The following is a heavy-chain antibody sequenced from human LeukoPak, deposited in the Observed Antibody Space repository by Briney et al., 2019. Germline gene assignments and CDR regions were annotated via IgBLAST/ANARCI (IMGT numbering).Heavy chain of an antibody. CDR3: AREGIYYYESTGCRIFDY. CDR1: GYSINSGYY. V-gene: IGHV4-38-2*02. J-gene: IGHJ4*02. CDR2: LYHSGSS. Sequence: SETLSLTCGVSGYSINSGYYWGWIRQSPGKGLELLGSLYHSGSSFYNPSLKSRVTISVDTSKNQFSLKLRSVTAADSAVYYCAREGIYYYESTGCRIFDYWGQGILVTVSS. D-gene: IGHD3-22*01.